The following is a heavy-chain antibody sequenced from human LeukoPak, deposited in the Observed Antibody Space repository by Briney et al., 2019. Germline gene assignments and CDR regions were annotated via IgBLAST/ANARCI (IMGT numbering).Heavy chain of an antibody. Sequence: GGSLRLSCVVSGFTLSDYWMTWVRQAPGKGLEWVANIKEDGSEKNYVDSVKGRFTISRDNAKNSLYLQMNSLRAEDTAVYYCARVRLDYYDSSGHFDYWGQGTLVTVSS. CDR2: IKEDGSEK. D-gene: IGHD3-22*01. V-gene: IGHV3-7*01. J-gene: IGHJ4*02. CDR3: ARVRLDYYDSSGHFDY. CDR1: GFTLSDYW.